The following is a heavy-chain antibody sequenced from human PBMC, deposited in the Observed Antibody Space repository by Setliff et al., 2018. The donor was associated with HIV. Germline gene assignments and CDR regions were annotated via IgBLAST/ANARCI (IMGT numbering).Heavy chain of an antibody. CDR3: ASNGFWSGYSTILDY. D-gene: IGHD3-3*01. V-gene: IGHV3-48*04. CDR2: ISSSGSTI. J-gene: IGHJ4*02. CDR1: GFTFSTYT. Sequence: GGSLRLSCVVSGFTFSTYTMNWVRQAPGKGLEWVSYISSSGSTIYYADSVKGRFTISRDNAKNSLYLQMNSLRAEDTAVYYCASNGFWSGYSTILDYWGQGTLVTVSS.